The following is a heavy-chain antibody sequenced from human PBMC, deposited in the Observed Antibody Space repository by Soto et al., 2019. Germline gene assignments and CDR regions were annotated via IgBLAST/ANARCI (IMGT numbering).Heavy chain of an antibody. D-gene: IGHD6-25*01. CDR2: IYYSGST. Sequence: SETLSLTCTVSGGSISSGGYYWSWIRQHPGKGLEWIGYIYYSGSTYYNPSLKSRVTISVDTSKNQFSLKLSSVTAADTAVYYRERAPDSGEYFDYWGQGTLVTVFS. CDR3: ERAPDSGEYFDY. CDR1: GGSISSGGYY. J-gene: IGHJ4*02. V-gene: IGHV4-31*03.